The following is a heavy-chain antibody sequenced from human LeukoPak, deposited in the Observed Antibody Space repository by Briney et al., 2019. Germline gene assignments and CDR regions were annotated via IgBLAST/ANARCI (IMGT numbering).Heavy chain of an antibody. CDR3: ARGGGYSSGWYAYYFDY. Sequence: SETLSLTCTVSGGSISSYYWSWIRQPAGKGLEWIGRIYTSGSTNYNPSLKSRVTMSVDTSKNQFSLKLSSVTAADTAVYYCARGGGYSSGWYAYYFDYWGQGTLVTVSS. D-gene: IGHD6-19*01. CDR2: IYTSGST. V-gene: IGHV4-4*07. J-gene: IGHJ4*02. CDR1: GGSISSYY.